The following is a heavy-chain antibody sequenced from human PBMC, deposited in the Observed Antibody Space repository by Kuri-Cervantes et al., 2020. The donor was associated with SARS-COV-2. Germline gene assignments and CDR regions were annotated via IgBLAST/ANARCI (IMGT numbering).Heavy chain of an antibody. CDR1: GFTFDDYA. CDR2: ISWNSGSI. V-gene: IGHV3-9*01. Sequence: SLKISCAASGFTFDDYAMHLVRQAPGKGLEWVSGISWNSGSIGYANSVKGRFTISRDNAKNSLYLQMNSLRDEDTAVYYCARASFHQWLAYYFDYWGQGTLVTVSS. CDR3: ARASFHQWLAYYFDY. D-gene: IGHD6-19*01. J-gene: IGHJ4*02.